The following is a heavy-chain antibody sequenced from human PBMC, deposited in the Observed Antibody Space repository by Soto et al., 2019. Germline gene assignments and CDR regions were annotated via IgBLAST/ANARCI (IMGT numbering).Heavy chain of an antibody. D-gene: IGHD3-10*01. CDR2: IIPIFGTA. CDR3: ARGPSVRGVIIAIFDY. J-gene: IGHJ4*02. V-gene: IGHV1-69*13. CDR1: GGTFSSYA. Sequence: GASVKVSCKASGGTFSSYAISWVRQAPGQGLEWMEWIIPIFGTANYAQKFQGRVTITADESTSTAYMALSSLRSEDTAVYYCARGPSVRGVIIAIFDYWGQGTLVTVSS.